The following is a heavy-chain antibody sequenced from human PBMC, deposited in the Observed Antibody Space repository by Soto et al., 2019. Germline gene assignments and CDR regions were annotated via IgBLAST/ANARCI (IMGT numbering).Heavy chain of an antibody. Sequence: ASVKVSCKASGYTFTSYDIYWVRQATGQGLEGMGWMNPNTGNSGYAQKFQGRVTVTSDTSINTVHMELSSLRPEDTAVYYCARRAETNGWNGFGADKYYFDFWGQGTLVTVSS. D-gene: IGHD1-1*01. CDR3: ARRAETNGWNGFGADKYYFDF. V-gene: IGHV1-8*01. J-gene: IGHJ4*02. CDR1: GYTFTSYD. CDR2: MNPNTGNS.